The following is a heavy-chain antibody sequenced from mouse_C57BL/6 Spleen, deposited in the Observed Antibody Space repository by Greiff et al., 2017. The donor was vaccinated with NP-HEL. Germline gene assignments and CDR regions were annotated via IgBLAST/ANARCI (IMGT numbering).Heavy chain of an antibody. CDR2: INPYNGGT. CDR3: ARRGYYGSDWYFDV. J-gene: IGHJ1*03. V-gene: IGHV1-19*01. Sequence: EVQLQESGPVLVKPGASVKMSCKASGYTFTDYYMNWVKQSHGKSLEWIGVINPYNGGTSYNQKFKGKATLTVDKSSSTAYMERNSLTSEDSAVYDGARRGYYGSDWYFDVWGTGTTVTVSS. CDR1: GYTFTDYY. D-gene: IGHD1-1*01.